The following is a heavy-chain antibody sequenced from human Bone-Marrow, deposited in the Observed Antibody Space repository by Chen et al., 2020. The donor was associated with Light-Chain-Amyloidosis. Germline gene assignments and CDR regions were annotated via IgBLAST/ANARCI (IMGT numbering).Heavy chain of an antibody. CDR1: RFTLSTYG. V-gene: IGHV3-33*01. Sequence: QVQLVESGGAVVQSGRSLRLSCAASRFTLSTYGMHWVRQAPGKGLEWVAALYSDGSTKRYRDSVKGRFTISRDNSKNTLYLQMNSLRAEDTAVYYCARDLAYYVLEFWGQGTLVTVSS. CDR3: ARDLAYYVLEF. D-gene: IGHD1-26*01. J-gene: IGHJ4*02. CDR2: LYSDGSTK.